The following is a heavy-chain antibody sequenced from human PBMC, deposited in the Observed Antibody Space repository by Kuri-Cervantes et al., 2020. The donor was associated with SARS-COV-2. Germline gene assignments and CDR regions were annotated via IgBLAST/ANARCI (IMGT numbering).Heavy chain of an antibody. CDR1: GYTFTYRY. CDR2: FDPEDGET. Sequence: ASVKVSCKASGYTFTYRYLHWVRQAPGKGLEWMGGFDPEDGETIYAQKFQGRVTMTEDTSTDTAYMELSSLRSEDTAVYYCATDGYWGQGTLVTVSS. V-gene: IGHV1-24*01. CDR3: ATDGY. J-gene: IGHJ4*02.